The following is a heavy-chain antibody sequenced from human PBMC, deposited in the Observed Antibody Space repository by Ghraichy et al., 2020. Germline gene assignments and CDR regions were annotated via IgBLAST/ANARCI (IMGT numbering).Heavy chain of an antibody. CDR2: ITVRGESA. D-gene: IGHD2/OR15-2a*01. V-gene: IGHV3-23*01. CDR3: AKNRGNMDPCFDY. J-gene: IGHJ4*02. Sequence: GGSLRLSCAASGFTFSNYFMHWVRQVPGKWLEWVSAITVRGESAYYADSVKGRYTIARDNSNNMLYRQMSGLRAEDTATYFCAKNRGNMDPCFDYWGRGTLVTVSP. CDR1: GFTFSNYF.